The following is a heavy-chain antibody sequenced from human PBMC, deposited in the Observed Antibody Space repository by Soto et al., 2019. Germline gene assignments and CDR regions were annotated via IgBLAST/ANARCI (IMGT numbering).Heavy chain of an antibody. D-gene: IGHD3-16*01. V-gene: IGHV1-18*01. CDR2: ISAYNGNT. J-gene: IGHJ5*02. CDR3: ARDRRVRPPIPVIMITFFDP. Sequence: QVQLVQSGAEVKKPGASVKVSCKASGYTFTSYGISWVRQAPGQGLEWMGWISAYNGNTNDAQKLQGRVTMTTDTSTSTAYKDLRRLRSDDTAVYYCARDRRVRPPIPVIMITFFDPLGQGTLVNVSS. CDR1: GYTFTSYG.